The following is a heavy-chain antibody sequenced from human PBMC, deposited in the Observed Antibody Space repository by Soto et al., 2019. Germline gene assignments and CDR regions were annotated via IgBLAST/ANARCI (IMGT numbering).Heavy chain of an antibody. V-gene: IGHV3-9*01. J-gene: IGHJ4*02. CDR3: AKIVTRHSLVPVFDQ. D-gene: IGHD2-21*01. CDR2: ISWDSGSI. CDR1: GFIFDEFA. Sequence: EVQLVESGGGLVQPGRSLRLSCVASGFIFDEFAIHWVRQAPGKGLEWVSGISWDSGSINYADSVRGRFTISRDNAKNSLYLHMTSLGSEDTAFYYCAKIVTRHSLVPVFDQWGQGALVTVSP.